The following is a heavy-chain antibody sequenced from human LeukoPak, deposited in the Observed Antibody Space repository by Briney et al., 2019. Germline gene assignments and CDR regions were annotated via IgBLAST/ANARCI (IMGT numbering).Heavy chain of an antibody. D-gene: IGHD4-23*01. CDR3: VRGKLVNAVGHFDN. Sequence: GGSLRLSCAASGPTFSSSGMRWVRQAPGKGLEWVSFIRYDGGHKNYADSVKGRFTISRDNAKNTLYLQMNSLRVEDTGVYYCVRGKLVNAVGHFDNWGQGTLVTVSS. CDR1: GPTFSSSG. V-gene: IGHV3-30*02. CDR2: IRYDGGHK. J-gene: IGHJ4*02.